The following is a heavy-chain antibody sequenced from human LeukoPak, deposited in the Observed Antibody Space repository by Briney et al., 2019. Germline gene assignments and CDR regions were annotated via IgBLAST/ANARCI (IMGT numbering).Heavy chain of an antibody. Sequence: GGSLRLSCAAAGFTFSSYSMNWVRQAPGKGLEWVAYISGSSSTIYYADSVKGRFTISRDNAKNSLYLQMNSLRDGDTAVYYCARPHSGHLFDYWGQGTLVTVSS. CDR3: ARPHSGHLFDY. CDR2: ISGSSSTI. CDR1: GFTFSSYS. V-gene: IGHV3-48*02. J-gene: IGHJ4*02. D-gene: IGHD3-10*01.